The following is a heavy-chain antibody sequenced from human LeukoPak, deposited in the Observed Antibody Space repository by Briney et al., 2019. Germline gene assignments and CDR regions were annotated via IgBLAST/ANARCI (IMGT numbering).Heavy chain of an antibody. CDR1: GFTFSNAW. D-gene: IGHD3-22*01. CDR3: ATDFYDST. V-gene: IGHV3-15*07. CDR2: IRSNSDGGTI. J-gene: IGHJ5*02. Sequence: GGSLRLSCATSGFTFSNAWMNWVRQAPGEGLEWVGRIRSNSDGGTIDYAAPVKGRFTLSRDDSKTTLYLQMNSLQTEDTAVYYCATDFYDSTWGQGTLVTVPS.